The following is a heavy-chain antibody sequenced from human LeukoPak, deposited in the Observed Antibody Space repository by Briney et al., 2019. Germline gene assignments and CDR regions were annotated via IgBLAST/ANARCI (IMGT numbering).Heavy chain of an antibody. CDR1: GPSVTHYY. Sequence: SETLSLTCAVSGPSVTHYYGRWIRHHAGKGLEWIGRIWDSGDTYYNPSLKSRVTLSVDTSKNQLSLNLGSVTAADTAKYYCMREVASVESGNQIDALDIWGQGTMVTVS. CDR2: IWDSGDT. D-gene: IGHD2-15*01. J-gene: IGHJ3*02. CDR3: MREVASVESGNQIDALDI. V-gene: IGHV4-4*07.